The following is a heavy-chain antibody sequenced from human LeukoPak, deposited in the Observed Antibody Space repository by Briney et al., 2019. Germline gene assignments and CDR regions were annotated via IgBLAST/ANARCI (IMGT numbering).Heavy chain of an antibody. CDR2: ITGSSSTI. CDR1: GFTFSSYS. Sequence: PGGSLRLSCAASGFTFSSYSMNWVRQAPGKGLEWVSYITGSSSTIYYADSVEGRFTISRDNGKNSLYLQMNSLRDEDTAVYYCASSKGPLDYWGQGILVTVST. J-gene: IGHJ4*02. CDR3: ASSKGPLDY. V-gene: IGHV3-48*02.